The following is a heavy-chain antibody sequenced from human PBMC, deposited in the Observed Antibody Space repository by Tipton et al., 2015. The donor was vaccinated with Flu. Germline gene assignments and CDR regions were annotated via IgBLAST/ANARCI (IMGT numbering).Heavy chain of an antibody. V-gene: IGHV4-4*02. J-gene: IGHJ5*01. CDR2: IFHSGST. Sequence: TLSLTCAVSGDSISGNYWWSWVRQPPGKGLEFIGQIFHSGSTKYNPSLKSRATISIDKSQNQFSLKVSSVTAADTAVYYCARNFDSWGRGTLVTVSS. CDR3: ARNFDS. CDR1: GDSISGNYW.